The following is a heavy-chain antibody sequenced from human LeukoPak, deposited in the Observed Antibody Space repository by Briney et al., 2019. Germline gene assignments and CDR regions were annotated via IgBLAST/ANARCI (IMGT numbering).Heavy chain of an antibody. CDR1: GFTFSIYA. Sequence: PGGSLRLSCAASGFTFSIYAMSWVRQAPGKGLEWVSGIRGRDSTTYYADSVKGRFTISRENSKNTLYLQMNSLRAEDTAVYYCATSGGSYWSWGQGTLVTVSS. D-gene: IGHD1-26*01. J-gene: IGHJ5*02. CDR2: IRGRDSTT. V-gene: IGHV3-23*01. CDR3: ATSGGSYWS.